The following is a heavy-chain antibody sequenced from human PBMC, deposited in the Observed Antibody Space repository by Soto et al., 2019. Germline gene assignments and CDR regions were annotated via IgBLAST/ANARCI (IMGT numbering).Heavy chain of an antibody. CDR3: AKDLNLALSSGSTYCYGSGRPSDYYYGMDV. Sequence: GGSLRLSCAASGFTFSSYGMHWVRQAPGKGLEWVAVISYDGSNKYYADSVKGRFTISRDNSKNTLYLQMNSLRAEDTAVYYCAKDLNLALSSGSTYCYGSGRPSDYYYGMDVWGQGTTVTVSS. CDR1: GFTFSSYG. D-gene: IGHD3-10*01. CDR2: ISYDGSNK. V-gene: IGHV3-30*18. J-gene: IGHJ6*02.